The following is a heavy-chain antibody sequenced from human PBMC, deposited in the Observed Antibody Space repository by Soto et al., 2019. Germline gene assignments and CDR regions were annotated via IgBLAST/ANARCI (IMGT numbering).Heavy chain of an antibody. CDR1: GFTFNSHA. J-gene: IGHJ4*02. D-gene: IGHD3-16*01. CDR3: AKGLYLGGYDYDY. CDR2: ISGDGGTT. V-gene: IGHV3-23*01. Sequence: EVQLLESGGGLVQPGGSLTLSCAGSGFTFNSHAMSWVRQAPGKGLKWVSVISGDGGTTYYADSVKGRFATSRDNSKNTVLPHITSLSAEHTAVYYLAKGLYLGGYDYDYWGQGTLVAVSS.